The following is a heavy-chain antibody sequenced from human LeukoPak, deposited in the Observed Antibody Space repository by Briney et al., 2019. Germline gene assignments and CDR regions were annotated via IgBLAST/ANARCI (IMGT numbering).Heavy chain of an antibody. CDR1: GVTLSDFG. D-gene: IGHD3-10*01. J-gene: IGHJ6*02. CDR2: ISYDGAIT. CDR3: AKDFSRFGELLSFFGMDV. Sequence: GGSLRLSCAGSGVTLSDFGIHWVRQAPGKGLEWVAVISYDGAITYYADSVKGRFTISRDNSKKTVDLQMNSLRAEDTAVYYCAKDFSRFGELLSFFGMDVWGQGTTVIVSS. V-gene: IGHV3-30*18.